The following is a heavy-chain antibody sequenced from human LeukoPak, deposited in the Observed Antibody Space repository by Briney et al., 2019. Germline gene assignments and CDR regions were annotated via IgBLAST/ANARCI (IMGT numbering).Heavy chain of an antibody. J-gene: IGHJ5*02. Sequence: KPSETLSLTCTVSGDSISSYYWTWIRQPPGKGLEWIAYIRYSGTTNYNPSLKSRVTISIDTSKNQFSLNLSSVTAADTAVYYCTRFSFGRNWFDPWGQGALVTVSS. CDR3: TRFSFGRNWFDP. V-gene: IGHV4-59*03. CDR1: GDSISSYY. CDR2: IRYSGTT. D-gene: IGHD3-3*01.